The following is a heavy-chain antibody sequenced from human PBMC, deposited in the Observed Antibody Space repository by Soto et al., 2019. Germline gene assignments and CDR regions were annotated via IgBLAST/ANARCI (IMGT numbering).Heavy chain of an antibody. D-gene: IGHD3-16*01. CDR1: GFTFSSYG. CDR3: AQDQHRLGSGGMDV. J-gene: IGHJ6*02. V-gene: IGHV3-30*18. Sequence: QVQLVESGGGVVQPGRSLRLSCAASGFTFSSYGMHWVRQAPGKGLEWVAVISYAGSNKYYADSVKGRFTISRDNSKNTLYLQMNCLRAGDTAVYYCAQDQHRLGSGGMDVWGQGNTVTVSS. CDR2: ISYAGSNK.